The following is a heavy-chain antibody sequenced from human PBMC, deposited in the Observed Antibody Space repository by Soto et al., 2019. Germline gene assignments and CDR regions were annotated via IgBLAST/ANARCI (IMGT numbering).Heavy chain of an antibody. V-gene: IGHV3-11*01. CDR1: GFTFSDYY. Sequence: QVPLVESGGGLVKPGGSLRLSCAASGFTFSDYYMSWIRQAPGKWLEWVSYISTSGSTINYADSVKGRFTISRDNAKTSLYLQMNSLRPADTAVYSFARVSPPPDYWGQGTVVTVSS. CDR3: ARVSPPPDY. CDR2: ISTSGSTI. J-gene: IGHJ4*02.